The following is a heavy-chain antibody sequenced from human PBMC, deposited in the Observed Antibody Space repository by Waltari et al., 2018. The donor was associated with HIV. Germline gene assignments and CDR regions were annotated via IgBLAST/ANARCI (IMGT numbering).Heavy chain of an antibody. Sequence: QVQLQESGPGLVKPSQTLSLTCTVSGGSITSASYYWIWIRQPAGKGLEWIGRVYISGSANYNPSLRSRVTMSLDTSKNQFSLKLSSVTAADTAVYYCARGLDILTGYYHWFSDLWGRGTLVTVSS. CDR3: ARGLDILTGYYHWFSDL. D-gene: IGHD3-9*01. J-gene: IGHJ2*01. CDR2: VYISGSA. CDR1: GGSITSASYY. V-gene: IGHV4-61*02.